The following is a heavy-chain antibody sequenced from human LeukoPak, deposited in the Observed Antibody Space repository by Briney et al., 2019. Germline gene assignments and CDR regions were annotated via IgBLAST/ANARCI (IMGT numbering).Heavy chain of an antibody. V-gene: IGHV3-7*03. J-gene: IGHJ4*02. CDR1: GFTFTEYW. CDR3: AKSGFEFYDSSRGQLDY. CDR2: IKQDGSEK. D-gene: IGHD3-22*01. Sequence: PGGSLRLSCAASGFTFTEYWMTWVRQAPGKGLEWVANIKQDGSEKFYVDSVKVRFTISRDNAKNSLDLQMNSLRAEDTALYYCAKSGFEFYDSSRGQLDYWGPGTLVTVSS.